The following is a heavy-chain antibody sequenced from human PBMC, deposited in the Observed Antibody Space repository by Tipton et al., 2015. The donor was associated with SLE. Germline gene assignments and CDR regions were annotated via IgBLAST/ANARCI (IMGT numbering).Heavy chain of an antibody. D-gene: IGHD3-10*01. J-gene: IGHJ4*02. CDR3: ARGDPTYGSGSYYFDY. CDR2: IYPGDSDT. V-gene: IGHV5-51*01. Sequence: QLVQSGPEVKKPGESLKISCRVSGYTFANFWISWVRQTPGKGLEWMGFIYPGDSDTKYSPSFEGQVTISADKSTSTAYVQWNSLKTSDSAMYYCARGDPTYGSGSYYFDYWGQGTLVTVSS. CDR1: GYTFANFW.